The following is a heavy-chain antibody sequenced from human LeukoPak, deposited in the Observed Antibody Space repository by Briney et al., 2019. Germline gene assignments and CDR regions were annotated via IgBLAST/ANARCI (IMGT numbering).Heavy chain of an antibody. J-gene: IGHJ6*03. D-gene: IGHD6-13*01. CDR2: INHSGST. V-gene: IGHV4-34*01. CDR3: ARGYSSMDV. CDR1: GGSFSGYY. Sequence: LETLSLTCAVYGGSFSGYYWSWIRQPPGKGLEWIGEINHSGSTNYNPSLKSRVTISVDTSKNQFSLKLSSVTAADTAVYYCARGYSSMDVWGKGTTVTVSS.